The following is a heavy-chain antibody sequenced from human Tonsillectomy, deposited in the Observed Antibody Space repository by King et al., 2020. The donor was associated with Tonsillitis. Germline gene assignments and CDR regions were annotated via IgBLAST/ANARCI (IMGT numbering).Heavy chain of an antibody. J-gene: IGHJ4*02. CDR3: ARLGDGYNYDY. D-gene: IGHD5-24*01. Sequence: QLVQSGAEVKKPGSSVKVSCKVSGGTFSSYPYNWVRQAPGQGLEWMGGSIPVYGTTNYAQNFQGRVTITADDSTSTAYMELSSLIFEDTAIYYCARLGDGYNYDYWGQGTLVTVSS. V-gene: IGHV1-69*12. CDR2: SIPVYGTT. CDR1: GGTFSSYP.